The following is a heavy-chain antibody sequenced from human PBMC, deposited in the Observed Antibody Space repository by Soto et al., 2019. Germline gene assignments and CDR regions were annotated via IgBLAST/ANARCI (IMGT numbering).Heavy chain of an antibody. J-gene: IGHJ4*02. CDR1: GFTMSNYV. V-gene: IGHV3-23*01. CDR2: ISSSGSSK. Sequence: GGSLRLPCVASGFTMSNYVMGWVRQAPGKGLEWVSSISSSGSSKYHADSVMGRFTISRDNSKNTIYLQMNSLRAEDTAVYYCAKDRDVGYSEFWSGSPFDHWGQGARGTVS. CDR3: AKDRDVGYSEFWSGSPFDH. D-gene: IGHD3-3*01.